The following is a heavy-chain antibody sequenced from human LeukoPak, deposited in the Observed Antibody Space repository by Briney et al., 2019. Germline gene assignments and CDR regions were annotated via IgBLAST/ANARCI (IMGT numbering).Heavy chain of an antibody. D-gene: IGHD2-2*01. J-gene: IGHJ3*02. CDR1: GGSISSSTYY. CDR2: INYSGTT. CDR3: ARLPIVVVPSTSFDI. V-gene: IGHV4-39*01. Sequence: SETLSLTCTVSGGSISSSTYYWGWIRQPPGKGLEWIGSINYSGTTYYNPSLKSRVTISVDTSKNQFSLKLSSVTAADTAVYYCARLPIVVVPSTSFDIWGQGTMVTVSS.